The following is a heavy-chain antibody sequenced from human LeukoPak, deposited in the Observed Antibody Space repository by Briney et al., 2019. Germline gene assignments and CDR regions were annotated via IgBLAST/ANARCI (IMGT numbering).Heavy chain of an antibody. Sequence: ASVKVSCKVSGYTLTELSMHWVRQAPGKGLEWMGGFDPEDGETIYAQKFQGRVTMTEDTSTDTAYMELSSLGSEDTAVYYCASLYERNYGMDVWGQGTTVTVSS. V-gene: IGHV1-24*01. D-gene: IGHD2-8*01. CDR2: FDPEDGET. CDR3: ASLYERNYGMDV. CDR1: GYTLTELS. J-gene: IGHJ6*02.